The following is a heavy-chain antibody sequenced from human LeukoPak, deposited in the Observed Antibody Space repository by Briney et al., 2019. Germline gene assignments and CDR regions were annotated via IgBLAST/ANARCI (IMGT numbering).Heavy chain of an antibody. D-gene: IGHD6-13*01. J-gene: IGHJ4*02. CDR3: AKGLSSWIKPPDY. V-gene: IGHV3-9*03. CDR1: GFTFDDYA. CDR2: ISWNSGSI. Sequence: GRSLRLSCAASGFTFDDYAMHWVRQAPGKGLEGVSGISWNSGSIGYADSVKGRFTISRDNAKNSLYLHMNSLRAEDMALYYCAKGLSSWIKPPDYWGQGTLVTVSS.